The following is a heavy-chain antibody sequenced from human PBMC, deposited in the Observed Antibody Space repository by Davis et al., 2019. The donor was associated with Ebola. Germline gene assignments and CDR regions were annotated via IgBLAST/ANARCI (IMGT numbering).Heavy chain of an antibody. D-gene: IGHD3-10*01. V-gene: IGHV4-34*01. J-gene: IGHJ6*02. CDR1: GRSFSGYY. CDR2: INHSGST. Sequence: MPSETLSLTCAVYGRSFSGYYWSWIRQPPGKGLEWIGEINHSGSTNYNPSLKSRVTISVDTSKNQFSLKLSSVTAADTAVYYCARPQPITMVQRYYYYGMDVWGQGTTVTVSS. CDR3: ARPQPITMVQRYYYYGMDV.